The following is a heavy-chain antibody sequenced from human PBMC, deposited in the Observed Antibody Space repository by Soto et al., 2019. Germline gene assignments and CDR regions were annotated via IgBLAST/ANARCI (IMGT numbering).Heavy chain of an antibody. J-gene: IGHJ5*02. D-gene: IGHD1-20*01. Sequence: QVQLVQSGAEVKRPGASVKVSCEASGYTFTTYDINWVRQASGQGLEWMGCVNPSSGNTGYAQKSHGRVTMTRDTSISTAYMELSSLKSDDTAIYYCARASMYIWNDHWGQGTLVTVSS. V-gene: IGHV1-8*02. CDR2: VNPSSGNT. CDR1: GYTFTTYD. CDR3: ARASMYIWNDH.